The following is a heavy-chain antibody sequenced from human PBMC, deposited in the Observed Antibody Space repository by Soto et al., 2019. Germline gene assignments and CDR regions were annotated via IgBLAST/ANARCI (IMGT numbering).Heavy chain of an antibody. D-gene: IGHD3-22*01. CDR2: ISGSGVST. CDR1: GFTFSSYA. V-gene: IGHV3-23*01. J-gene: IGHJ4*02. CDR3: AKSPGMYYYDSSGYYHYDY. Sequence: PVGSLRLSCAASGFTFSSYAMSWVRQAPGKGLEWVSAISGSGVSTYYADSVKGRFTISRDNSKNTLYLQMNSLRAEDTAVYYCAKSPGMYYYDSSGYYHYDYWGQGTLVTVYS.